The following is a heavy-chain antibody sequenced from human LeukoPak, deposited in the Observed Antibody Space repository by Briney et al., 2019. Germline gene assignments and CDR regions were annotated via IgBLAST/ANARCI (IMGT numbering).Heavy chain of an antibody. CDR2: ITSSSSI. CDR1: GFTFSNYG. Sequence: GGSLRLSCAASGFTFSNYGMNWVRQAPGKGLEWVSFITSSSSIYYADSVKGRFTISRDNAKNSLFLQMNSLRAEDTAVYYCAMQWLVKGGYYFDYWGQGTLVSVPS. D-gene: IGHD6-19*01. J-gene: IGHJ4*02. V-gene: IGHV3-48*01. CDR3: AMQWLVKGGYYFDY.